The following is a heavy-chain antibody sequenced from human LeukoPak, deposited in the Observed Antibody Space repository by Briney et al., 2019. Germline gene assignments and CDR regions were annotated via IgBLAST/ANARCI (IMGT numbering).Heavy chain of an antibody. D-gene: IGHD3-22*01. J-gene: IGHJ4*02. Sequence: GGSLRLSCAASRFTFSSYGMHWVRQAPGKGLEWVAVIWYDGSNKYYADSVKGRFTISRDNSKNTLYLQMNSLRAEDTAVYYCAKDYYGDYFDYWSQGTLVTVSS. V-gene: IGHV3-33*06. CDR3: AKDYYGDYFDY. CDR2: IWYDGSNK. CDR1: RFTFSSYG.